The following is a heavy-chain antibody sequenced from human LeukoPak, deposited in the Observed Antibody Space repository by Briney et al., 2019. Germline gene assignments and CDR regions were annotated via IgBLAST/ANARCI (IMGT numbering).Heavy chain of an antibody. CDR2: INPNSGGT. D-gene: IGHD4-17*01. CDR3: ARDYGDYTPTDAFDI. V-gene: IGHV1-2*02. J-gene: IGHJ3*02. CDR1: GYTLTGYY. Sequence: ASVKVSCKASGYTLTGYYMHWVRQAPGQGLEWMGWINPNSGGTNYAQKFQGRDTMTRDTSISTAYMELSRLRSDDTAVYYCARDYGDYTPTDAFDIWGQGTMVTVSS.